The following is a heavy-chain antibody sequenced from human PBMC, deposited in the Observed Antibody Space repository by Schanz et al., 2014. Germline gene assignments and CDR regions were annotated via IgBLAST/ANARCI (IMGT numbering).Heavy chain of an antibody. J-gene: IGHJ3*02. CDR2: IWYDGSNK. CDR1: GFSFGNYG. Sequence: VQLLESGGGLVQPGGSLRLSCEASGFSFGNYGMSWVRQAPGKGLEWVAVIWYDGSNKYYADSVKGRFTISRDNSKNTLYLQMNSLRAEDTAVYYCAKGRFGELSAFDIWGQGTMXTVSS. V-gene: IGHV3-33*06. D-gene: IGHD3-10*01. CDR3: AKGRFGELSAFDI.